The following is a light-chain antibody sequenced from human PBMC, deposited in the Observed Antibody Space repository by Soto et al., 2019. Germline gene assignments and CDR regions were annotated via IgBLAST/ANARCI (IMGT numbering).Light chain of an antibody. Sequence: EIVMTQSLANLSVSPGERATLSCRASQSVSSNLTWYQQKPGQAPRLLMFRAATRATGIPSRFSGSGSETDFTLTISCSQSEDFAVYYCQQFNNWPLYTFGQGTKLEIK. J-gene: IGKJ2*01. CDR2: RAA. CDR1: QSVSSN. CDR3: QQFNNWPLYT. V-gene: IGKV3-15*01.